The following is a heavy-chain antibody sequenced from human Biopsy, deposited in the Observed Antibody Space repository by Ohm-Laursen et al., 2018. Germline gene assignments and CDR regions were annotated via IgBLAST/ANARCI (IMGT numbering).Heavy chain of an antibody. CDR1: GGTFSSSV. J-gene: IGHJ5*02. D-gene: IGHD1/OR15-1a*01. Sequence: ESSVKVSCKASGGTFSSSVITWVRQAPGQGLEWMGGIIGIFRTAHYAQKFQGRVTITADEFMSTAYMELSSLRSEDTAVYYCARGGGYNWNNGWFDPWGQGTLVTVSS. V-gene: IGHV1-69*01. CDR2: IIGIFRTA. CDR3: ARGGGYNWNNGWFDP.